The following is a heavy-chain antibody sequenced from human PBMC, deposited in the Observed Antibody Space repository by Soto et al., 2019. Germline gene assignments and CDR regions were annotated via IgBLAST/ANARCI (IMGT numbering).Heavy chain of an antibody. CDR3: VRHRSFQLQSRAYYYMDV. CDR2: IYPGDSDV. CDR1: GYSFVAYW. D-gene: IGHD2-2*01. Sequence: EVQLVQSGAELKKPGESLQISCRGSGYSFVAYWIGWVRQMPGKGLEWVGIIYPGDSDVRYSQSFQGQVTISADKSSGTAYLQWASLKASDTAIYYCVRHRSFQLQSRAYYYMDVWGKGTTVTVSS. V-gene: IGHV5-51*01. J-gene: IGHJ6*03.